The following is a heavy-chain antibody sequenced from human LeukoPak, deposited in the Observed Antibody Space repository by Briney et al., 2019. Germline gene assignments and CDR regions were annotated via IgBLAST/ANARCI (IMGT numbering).Heavy chain of an antibody. CDR3: TRDRSRAEDD. CDR2: INQGGSDK. J-gene: IGHJ4*02. Sequence: GGSLRPSYAASGFTFSGHWMSWVRQAPGKWLEWLANINQGGSDKYYVDSVKDRFTISRDNANKLLYLQMNSRRGEDTAVYYCTRDRSRAEDDWGQGTLVTVCS. CDR1: GFTFSGHW. D-gene: IGHD1-14*01. V-gene: IGHV3-7*01.